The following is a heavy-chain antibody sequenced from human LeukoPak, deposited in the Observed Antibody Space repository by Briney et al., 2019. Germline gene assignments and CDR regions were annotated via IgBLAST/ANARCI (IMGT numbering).Heavy chain of an antibody. V-gene: IGHV3-30*02. CDR3: AKAIAARLRAFDY. CDR1: GFTFSSYG. CDR2: IRYDGSNK. J-gene: IGHJ4*02. D-gene: IGHD6-6*01. Sequence: GGSLRLSCAASGFTFSSYGMHCVRQAPGEGLEWVAFIRYDGSNKYYADSVKGRFTISRDNSKNTLYLQMNSLRAEDTAVYYCAKAIAARLRAFDYWGQGTLFTVSS.